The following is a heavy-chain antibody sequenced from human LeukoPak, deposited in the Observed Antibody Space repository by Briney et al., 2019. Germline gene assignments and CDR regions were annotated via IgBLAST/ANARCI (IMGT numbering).Heavy chain of an antibody. J-gene: IGHJ4*02. CDR2: ISYDGSNK. CDR3: ARDSIAAAGIYDSSGYYYEMDY. D-gene: IGHD3-22*01. V-gene: IGHV3-30*03. CDR1: GFTFSSYG. Sequence: GGSLRLSCAASGFTFSSYGMHWVRQAPGKGLEWVAVISYDGSNKYYADSVKGRFTISRDNSKNTLYLQMNSLRAEDTAVYYCARDSIAAAGIYDSSGYYYEMDYWGQGTLVTVSS.